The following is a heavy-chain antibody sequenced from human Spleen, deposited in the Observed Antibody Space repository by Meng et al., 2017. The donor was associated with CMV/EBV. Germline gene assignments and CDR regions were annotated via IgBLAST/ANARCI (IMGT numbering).Heavy chain of an antibody. CDR3: ARSDTLHLNLDS. J-gene: IGHJ4*02. D-gene: IGHD2-21*02. CDR2: INPNSGGT. Sequence: ASVKVSCKASGYTFTGYYMHWVRQAPGQGLEWMGWINPNSGGTNYAQKFQGRVTMSVDTSKNQFSLKLTSVTAADTAVYFCARSDTLHLNLDSWGPGTLVTVSS. V-gene: IGHV1-2*02. CDR1: GYTFTGYY.